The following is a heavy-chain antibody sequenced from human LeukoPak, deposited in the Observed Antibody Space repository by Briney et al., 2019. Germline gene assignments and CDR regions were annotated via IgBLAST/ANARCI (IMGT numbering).Heavy chain of an antibody. CDR2: INHSGST. D-gene: IGHD2-21*02. J-gene: IGHJ6*02. Sequence: SETLSLTCAVYGGSFSGYYWSWIRQPPGKGLEWIGEINHSGSTNYNPSLKSRVTISVDTSKNQFSLKLSSVTAADTAVYYRARASGVVVTGGRVYYYYGMDVWGQGTTVTVSS. CDR1: GGSFSGYY. V-gene: IGHV4-34*01. CDR3: ARASGVVVTGGRVYYYYGMDV.